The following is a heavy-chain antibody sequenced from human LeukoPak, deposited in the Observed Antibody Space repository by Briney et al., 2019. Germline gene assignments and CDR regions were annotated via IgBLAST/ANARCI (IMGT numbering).Heavy chain of an antibody. CDR1: RYSISSGYY. J-gene: IGHJ5*02. D-gene: IGHD3-22*01. CDR3: ASVVRSSGFFAWFDP. V-gene: IGHV4-38-2*02. Sequence: SETLSLTCTVPRYSISSGYYWSWSRRPPGKGLEWIGFFYQSGITYYNASLKSRVTISIDTSKNQFSLQMSCVTAEDTAVYYCASVVRSSGFFAWFDPWGQGTLVTVSS. CDR2: FYQSGIT.